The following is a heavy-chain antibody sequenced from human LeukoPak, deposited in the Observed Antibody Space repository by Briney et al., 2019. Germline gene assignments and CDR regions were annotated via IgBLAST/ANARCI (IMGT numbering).Heavy chain of an antibody. J-gene: IGHJ4*02. CDR3: AREGGPYRPLDY. CDR2: VNLQGST. CDR1: GGSITSTNY. Sequence: SEPVPLTCGVSGGSITSTNYWTSVRQPPGKGLEWIGEVNLQGSTNYNPSLIGRVAISVDMSENHISLQLTSATAADTAVYYCAREGGPYRPLDYSGQGTLVTVSS. V-gene: IGHV4-4*02.